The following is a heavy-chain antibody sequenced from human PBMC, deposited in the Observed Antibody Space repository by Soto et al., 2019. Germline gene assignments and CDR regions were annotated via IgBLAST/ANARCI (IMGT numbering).Heavy chain of an antibody. CDR2: ILYSGRT. Sequence: SETLSLTCTVSGDSIGTNTYYWGWIRQPPGKGLEWIGSILYSGRTYYNPPLKSRVSMSVDTSKNQFSLKLTSVTAADTAVYYFSRHRGTSDCSGGNCSSGFGPWGQGTLVPVSS. J-gene: IGHJ5*02. CDR1: GDSIGTNTYY. CDR3: SRHRGTSDCSGGNCSSGFGP. V-gene: IGHV4-39*01. D-gene: IGHD2-15*01.